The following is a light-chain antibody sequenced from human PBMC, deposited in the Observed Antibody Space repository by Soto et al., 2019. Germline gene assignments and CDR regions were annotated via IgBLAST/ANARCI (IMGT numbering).Light chain of an antibody. CDR1: QTISKR. Sequence: DIQMTQSPSTLSAAVGDRVTITCRASQTISKRLAWYQQKPGKAPKLLIFDASSLESEVPSRFSGSGSGTEFILTISDVQPEDFAVYYCHQRQSWPRTFGQGTKVDIK. J-gene: IGKJ1*01. CDR3: HQRQSWPRT. CDR2: DAS. V-gene: IGKV1-5*01.